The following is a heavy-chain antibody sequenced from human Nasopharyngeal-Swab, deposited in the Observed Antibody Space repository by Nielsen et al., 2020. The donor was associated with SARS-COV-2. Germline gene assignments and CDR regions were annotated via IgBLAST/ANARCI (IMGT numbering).Heavy chain of an antibody. D-gene: IGHD6-19*01. CDR3: AGTGRGISGWSGARVDY. Sequence: GGSLRLSCAASGFTFSSYSMNWVRQAPGKGLEWVSYISSSSSTIYYADSVKGRFTISRDNAKNSLYLQMNSLRAEDTAVYYCAGTGRGISGWSGARVDYWGQGTLVTVSS. CDR1: GFTFSSYS. J-gene: IGHJ4*02. CDR2: ISSSSSTI. V-gene: IGHV3-48*01.